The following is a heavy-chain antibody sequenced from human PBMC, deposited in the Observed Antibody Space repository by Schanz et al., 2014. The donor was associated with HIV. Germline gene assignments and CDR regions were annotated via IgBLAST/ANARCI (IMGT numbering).Heavy chain of an antibody. CDR2: ISGGGGNT. Sequence: EVQLLESGGGLVQPGGSLRLSCAASGFTFSNYAMSWVRQAPGKGLEWVASISGGGGNTYYADSVKGRFIISRDISKRTVYLQMNSLRDEDTAVYYCARGATTYSSGYYYPDYWGQGTLVTVSS. D-gene: IGHD3-22*01. V-gene: IGHV3-23*01. CDR1: GFTFSNYA. CDR3: ARGATTYSSGYYYPDY. J-gene: IGHJ4*02.